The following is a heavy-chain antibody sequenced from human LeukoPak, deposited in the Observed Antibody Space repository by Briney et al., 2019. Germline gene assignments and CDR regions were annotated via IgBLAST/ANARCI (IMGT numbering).Heavy chain of an antibody. V-gene: IGHV4-30-4*08. J-gene: IGHJ6*02. CDR1: GGSISSGGYY. CDR3: ASVLLGYYYGIDV. Sequence: PSETLSLTCTVSGGSISSGGYYWSWIRQPPGKGLEWIGYIYYSGSTHYNPSLKSRVTISIDTSKNQFSLKLSSVTAADTAVYYCASVLLGYYYGIDVWGQGTTVTVSS. CDR2: IYYSGST. D-gene: IGHD2-15*01.